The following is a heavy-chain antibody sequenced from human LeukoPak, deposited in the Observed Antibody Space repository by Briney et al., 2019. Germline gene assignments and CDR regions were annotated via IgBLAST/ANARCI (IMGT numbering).Heavy chain of an antibody. J-gene: IGHJ4*02. V-gene: IGHV1-3*01. D-gene: IGHD3-10*01. CDR3: ARDGMDYYGSGSVVY. CDR2: INAGNGNT. CDR1: GYTFTSYV. Sequence: GASVKVSCKASGYTFTSYVMHWVRQAPGQRLEWMGWINAGNGNTKYSQKFQGRVTITRDTSASTAYMELSSLRSEDTAVYYCARDGMDYYGSGSVVYWGQGTLVTVSS.